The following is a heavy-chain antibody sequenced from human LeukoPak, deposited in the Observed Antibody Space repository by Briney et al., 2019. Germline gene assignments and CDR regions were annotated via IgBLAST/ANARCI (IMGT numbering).Heavy chain of an antibody. V-gene: IGHV1-46*01. CDR2: INPSGGST. CDR1: GYTFTSYY. D-gene: IGHD3-10*01. J-gene: IGHJ5*02. CDR3: ARTPVRGEWFGELLDWFDP. Sequence: GASVKVSCKASGYTFTSYYMHWVRQAPGQGLEWMGIINPSGGSTSYAQKFQGRVTMTRNTSISTAYMELSSLRSEDTAVYYCARTPVRGEWFGELLDWFDPWGQGTLVTVSS.